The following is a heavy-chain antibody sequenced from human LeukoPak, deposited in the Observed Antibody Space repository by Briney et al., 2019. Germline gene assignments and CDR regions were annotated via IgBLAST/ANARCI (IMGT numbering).Heavy chain of an antibody. D-gene: IGHD3-10*01. J-gene: IGHJ4*02. V-gene: IGHV4-59*01. CDR3: ARDGLYGSGLDY. Sequence: SETLSLTCTVSGGSISSYYWSWIRQPPGKGLEWIGYIYYSGSTNYNPSLKSRVTISVDTSKNQFSLKPSSVTAADTAVYYCARDGLYGSGLDYWGQGTLVTVSS. CDR2: IYYSGST. CDR1: GGSISSYY.